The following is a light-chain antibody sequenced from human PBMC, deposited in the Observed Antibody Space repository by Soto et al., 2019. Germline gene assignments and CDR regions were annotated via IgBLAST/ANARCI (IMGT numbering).Light chain of an antibody. Sequence: EIVLTQSPATRSLSPGERATLSSRARQSVSIYLAWYQQKPGQAHRLLIYDASNRATGIPATFSGSVSGTDFTLTISSLDSEDFSVAYCRPRSNWPLSFDGAPMVEIK. CDR2: DAS. J-gene: IGKJ4*01. V-gene: IGKV3-11*01. CDR1: QSVSIY. CDR3: RPRSNWPLS.